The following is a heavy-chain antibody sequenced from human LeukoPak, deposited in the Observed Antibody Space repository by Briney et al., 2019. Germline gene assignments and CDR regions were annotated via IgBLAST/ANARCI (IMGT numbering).Heavy chain of an antibody. D-gene: IGHD2-21*01. CDR2: FDPEDVEI. Sequence: ASVKVSCKVSGQSLSELSIRWVRQAPGKGPEWMGGFDPEDVEISYAQKVQGRVTMTEDTSTDTAYMEMSSLRSEDTALYYCVAAYDGGAPFNDDVFNLWGQGTMVIVSS. CDR3: VAAYDGGAPFNDDVFNL. V-gene: IGHV1-24*01. J-gene: IGHJ3*01. CDR1: GQSLSELS.